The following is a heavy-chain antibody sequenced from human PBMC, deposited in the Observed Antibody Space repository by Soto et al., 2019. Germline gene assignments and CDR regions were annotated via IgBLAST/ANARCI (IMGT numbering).Heavy chain of an antibody. CDR1: GGNFSSYG. Sequence: SVKVSCKASGGNFSSYGIRWVRQAPGQGVEWMGGIIPIFGTANYAQKFQGRVTITADESTSTAYMELSSLRSEDTAVYYCARKKDSGSYHNYDAFDIWGQGTMVTVSS. CDR2: IIPIFGTA. J-gene: IGHJ3*02. CDR3: ARKKDSGSYHNYDAFDI. V-gene: IGHV1-69*13. D-gene: IGHD1-26*01.